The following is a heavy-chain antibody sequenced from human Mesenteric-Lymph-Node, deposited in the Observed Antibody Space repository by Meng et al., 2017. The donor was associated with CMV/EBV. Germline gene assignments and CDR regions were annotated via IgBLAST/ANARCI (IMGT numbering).Heavy chain of an antibody. CDR3: ARHAEYDFWSGALFDY. J-gene: IGHJ4*02. V-gene: IGHV5-51*01. CDR2: IYPGDSDT. CDR1: GYSFTSYW. Sequence: SGYSFTSYWIGWVRQMPGKGLEWMGIIYPGDSDTRYSPSFQGQVTISADKSISTAYLQWSSLKASDTAMYYCARHAEYDFWSGALFDYWGQGTLVTVSS. D-gene: IGHD3-3*01.